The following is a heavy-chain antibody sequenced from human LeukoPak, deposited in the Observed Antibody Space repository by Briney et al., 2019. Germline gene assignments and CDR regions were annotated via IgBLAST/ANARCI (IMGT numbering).Heavy chain of an antibody. CDR3: ARDRSGLRTLGGDFDY. Sequence: PGGSLRLSCAASGFTFSSYSMNWVRQAPGKGLEWVSSISSSSYIYYADSVKGRFTISRDNAKNSLYLQMNSLRAEDTAVYYCARDRSGLRTLGGDFDYWGQGTLVTVSS. V-gene: IGHV3-21*01. J-gene: IGHJ4*02. CDR2: ISSSSYI. D-gene: IGHD2-15*01. CDR1: GFTFSSYS.